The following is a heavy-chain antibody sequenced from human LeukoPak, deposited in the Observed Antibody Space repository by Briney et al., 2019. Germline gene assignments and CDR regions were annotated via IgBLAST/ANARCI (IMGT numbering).Heavy chain of an antibody. D-gene: IGHD1-26*01. Sequence: SXXXNYWXWIRQPPGKGLEWIGHFHDSESTNYNPSLKSRVTISVDTSKNQFSLELSSVTAADTAVYYCARGDPSGRPGIAFDYWGQGTLVTVSS. CDR1: SXXXNY. CDR3: ARGDPSGRPGIAFDY. J-gene: IGHJ4*02. V-gene: IGHV4-59*01. CDR2: FHDSEST.